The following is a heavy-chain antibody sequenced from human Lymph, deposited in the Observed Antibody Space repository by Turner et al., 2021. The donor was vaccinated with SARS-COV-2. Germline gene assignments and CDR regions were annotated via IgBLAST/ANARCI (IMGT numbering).Heavy chain of an antibody. J-gene: IGHJ4*02. CDR1: GYSFTTYW. D-gene: IGHD3-9*01. V-gene: IGHV5-51*01. CDR3: ARLLTRRRYFDY. Sequence: VQLVQSGAEVKKSGESSMISCTGAGYSFTTYWNGWGRQMPGKGLGGMGISYPRDSDTIYSQSFQGQGTISADKSITTGSLQWGSLRASDAAMYYCARLLTRRRYFDYWGQGTLVTVSS. CDR2: SYPRDSDT.